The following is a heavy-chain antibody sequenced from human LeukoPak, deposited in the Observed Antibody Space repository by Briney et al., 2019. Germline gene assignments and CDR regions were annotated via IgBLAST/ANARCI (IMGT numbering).Heavy chain of an antibody. CDR3: ARHTPYCSGGSCYSSYYYGMDV. V-gene: IGHV4-59*08. Sequence: SETLSLTCTVSGGSISSYYWSWIRQPPGKGLEWIGYIYYSGSTNYNPSLKSRVTTSVDTSKNQFSLKLSSVTAADTAVYYCARHTPYCSGGSCYSSYYYGMDVWGQGTTVTVSS. D-gene: IGHD2-15*01. J-gene: IGHJ6*02. CDR1: GGSISSYY. CDR2: IYYSGST.